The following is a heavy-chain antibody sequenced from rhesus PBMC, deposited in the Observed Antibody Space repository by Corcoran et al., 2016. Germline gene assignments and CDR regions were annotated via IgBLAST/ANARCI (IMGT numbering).Heavy chain of an antibody. J-gene: IGHJ4*01. Sequence: QVQLQESGPGVVKPSETLSLTCAVSGGSVSDSYRWSWIRQPPGKGLGWIGFIYGSSMSTNSTPSLKGRVTISKDTSQTHFSLKLSSVTAADTAVYFCARENGWNYNFDYWGQGVLVTVSS. CDR2: IYGSSMST. CDR3: ARENGWNYNFDY. CDR1: GGSVSDSYR. V-gene: IGHV4S10*01. D-gene: IGHD1-1*01.